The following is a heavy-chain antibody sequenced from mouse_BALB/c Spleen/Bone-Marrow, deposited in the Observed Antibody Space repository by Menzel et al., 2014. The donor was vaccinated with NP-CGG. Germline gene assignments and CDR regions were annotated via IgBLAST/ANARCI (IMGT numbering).Heavy chain of an antibody. J-gene: IGHJ1*01. CDR3: ARPGYYGYQDV. CDR2: INPDSSTI. CDR1: GFDFSRYW. D-gene: IGHD1-2*01. V-gene: IGHV4-1*02. Sequence: DVHLVESGGGLVQPGGSLKLSCAASGFDFSRYWMTWVRQAPGKGLEWIGEINPDSSTINYTPSLKDKFIISRDNAKNALYLQMSKVRSEDTALYYCARPGYYGYQDVWGAGTTVTVSS.